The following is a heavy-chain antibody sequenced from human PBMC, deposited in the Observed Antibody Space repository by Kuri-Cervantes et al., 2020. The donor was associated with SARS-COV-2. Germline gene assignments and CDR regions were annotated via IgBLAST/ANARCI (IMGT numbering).Heavy chain of an antibody. J-gene: IGHJ3*02. CDR2: IYYTGST. CDR1: GGSFNDYW. CDR3: AKNPFPEVGNTGWAFDI. D-gene: IGHD1-14*01. Sequence: SETLSLTCAVYGGSFNDYWWSWIRQPPGKGPEWIASIYYTGSTSYKPSLKTRATISLDTSKNQFSLNLRSVTAADTAVYFCAKNPFPEVGNTGWAFDIWGQGTVVPVSS. V-gene: IGHV4-34*11.